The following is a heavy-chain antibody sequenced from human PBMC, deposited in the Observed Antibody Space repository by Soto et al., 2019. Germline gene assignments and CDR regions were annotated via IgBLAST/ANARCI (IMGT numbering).Heavy chain of an antibody. D-gene: IGHD3-16*02. J-gene: IGHJ3*02. CDR1: GYAFSSYA. CDR3: AKPRWAGYRAFDI. Sequence: ASVNVSFKASGYAFSSYAIHWVRQAPGQSLEWMGWINAGVDNTKFSRKFQGRVAITRDTSASTAYMELSGLTSEDTAMYYCAKPRWAGYRAFDIGGQGTMVTVSS. CDR2: INAGVDNT. V-gene: IGHV1-3*01.